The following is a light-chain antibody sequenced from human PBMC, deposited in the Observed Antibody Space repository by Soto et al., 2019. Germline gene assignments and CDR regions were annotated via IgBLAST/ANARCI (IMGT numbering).Light chain of an antibody. J-gene: IGKJ2*01. CDR2: GAS. CDR3: QQYGTSPPMYT. Sequence: EIVLTQSPGTLSVSPGERATLSCRASQSVSSSYLAWYQQKPGQAPRLLIYGASSSATGIPDRFSGSGSGTDFTLTISRLEPEDFAVYYCQQYGTSPPMYTFGQGTKLEIK. V-gene: IGKV3-20*01. CDR1: QSVSSSY.